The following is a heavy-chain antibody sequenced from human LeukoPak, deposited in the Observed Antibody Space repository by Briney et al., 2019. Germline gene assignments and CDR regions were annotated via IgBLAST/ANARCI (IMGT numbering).Heavy chain of an antibody. D-gene: IGHD6-13*01. Sequence: GGSLRPSCAASGFTFSNYGMHWVRQAPGKGLEWVAVISYDGSNKYYADSVKGRFTISRDNSKNTLYLQMNSLRAEDTAVYYCAKDPPYSSSWYGYYYYYGMDVWGQGTTVTVSS. CDR2: ISYDGSNK. V-gene: IGHV3-30*18. J-gene: IGHJ6*02. CDR3: AKDPPYSSSWYGYYYYYGMDV. CDR1: GFTFSNYG.